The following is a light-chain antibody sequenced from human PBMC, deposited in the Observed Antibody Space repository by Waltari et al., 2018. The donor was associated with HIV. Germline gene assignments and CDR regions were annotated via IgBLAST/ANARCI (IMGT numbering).Light chain of an antibody. CDR3: SSYTGSDTLLGV. J-gene: IGLJ1*01. CDR1: SSDVGAYNY. CDR2: DVN. V-gene: IGLV2-14*01. Sequence: QSALTQPASVSGSPGQSISISCTGTSSDVGAYNYVSWYQQHPGQAPKLIIYDVNYRPPGISSRFSGSKSGNTASLTISGLQAEDEADYYCSSYTGSDTLLGVFGTGTKVTVL.